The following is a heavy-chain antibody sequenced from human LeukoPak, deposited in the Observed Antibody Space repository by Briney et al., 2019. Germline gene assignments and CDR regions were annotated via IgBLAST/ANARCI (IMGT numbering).Heavy chain of an antibody. V-gene: IGHV3-23*01. CDR2: ISGSSGST. J-gene: IGHJ4*02. CDR1: GFPVGSYY. CDR3: AKPQWLGHGAFDY. Sequence: GGSLRLSCEASGFPVGSYYLTWVRQAPGKGLEWVSAISGSSGSTYYADSVKGRFTISRDNSKNTLYLQMNSLRAEDTAVYYCAKPQWLGHGAFDYWGQGTLVTVSS. D-gene: IGHD6-19*01.